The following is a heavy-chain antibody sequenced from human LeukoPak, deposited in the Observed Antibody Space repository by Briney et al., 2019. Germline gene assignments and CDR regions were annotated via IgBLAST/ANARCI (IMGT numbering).Heavy chain of an antibody. V-gene: IGHV1-24*01. J-gene: IGHJ6*03. D-gene: IGHD6-6*01. CDR3: ATNVLAARRVRPYYYYMDV. Sequence: ASVKVSCKVSGYTLTELSMHWVRQAPGKGLEWMGGFDPEDGETIYAQRFQGRVTMTEDTSTDTAYMELSSLRSEDTAVYYCATNVLAARRVRPYYYYMDVWGKGTTVTVSS. CDR2: FDPEDGET. CDR1: GYTLTELS.